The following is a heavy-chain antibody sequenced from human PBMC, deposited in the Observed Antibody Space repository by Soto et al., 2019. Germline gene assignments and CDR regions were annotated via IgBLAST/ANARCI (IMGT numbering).Heavy chain of an antibody. V-gene: IGHV4-59*08. CDR3: AARANNGDYYHH. D-gene: IGHD1-20*01. Sequence: PSETLSLTCTVSGGSISSYYWSWIRQPPGKGLEWIGYIYYSGSTHYNPSLKSRVTISVDTSKNQISLKLTSVTAADTAVYYCAARANNGDYYHHWGQGTLVTVSS. CDR2: IYYSGST. CDR1: GGSISSYY. J-gene: IGHJ1*01.